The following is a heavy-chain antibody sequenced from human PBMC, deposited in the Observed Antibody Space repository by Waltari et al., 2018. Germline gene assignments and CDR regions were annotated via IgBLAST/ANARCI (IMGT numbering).Heavy chain of an antibody. V-gene: IGHV3-53*01. D-gene: IGHD3-22*01. CDR2: IYSGGST. CDR1: GFTVSSNY. Sequence: EVQLVESGGGLIQPGGSLRLSCAASGFTVSSNYLSWVRQAPGKGLEWVSVIYSGGSTYYADSVKGRFTISRDNSKNTLYLQMNSLRAEDTAVYYCAGEPPSYYDSSGYNYWGQGTLVTVSS. J-gene: IGHJ4*02. CDR3: AGEPPSYYDSSGYNY.